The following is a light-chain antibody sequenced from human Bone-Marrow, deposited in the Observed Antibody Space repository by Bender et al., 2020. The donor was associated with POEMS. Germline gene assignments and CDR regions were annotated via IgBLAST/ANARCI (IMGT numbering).Light chain of an antibody. J-gene: IGLJ3*02. CDR3: GTWDDNVSGWV. CDR2: GYN. V-gene: IGLV1-40*01. Sequence: QSVLTQPPSVSEAPGQRVTISCTGSSSNTGSGYDINWYQHLPGTAPKLLIYGYNNRPSGVPDRFSGSKSGTSATLGITGLQTGDEADYYCGTWDDNVSGWVFGGGTKLTVL. CDR1: SSNTGSGYD.